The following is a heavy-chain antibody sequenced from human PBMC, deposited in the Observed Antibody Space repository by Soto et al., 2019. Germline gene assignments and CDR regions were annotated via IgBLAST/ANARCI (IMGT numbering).Heavy chain of an antibody. V-gene: IGHV5-51*01. D-gene: IGHD4-4*01. CDR1: GYSFTSYG. CDR2: IYPGDSDT. Sequence: XESLKVSCKCSGYSFTSYGIGLVLQMPGKGLEWMGIIYPGDSDTRYSPSFQGQVTISADKSISTAYLQWSSLKASDTAMYYCARMPMTTVSPDYYYYYGMDVWGQGTTVTVSS. J-gene: IGHJ6*02. CDR3: ARMPMTTVSPDYYYYYGMDV.